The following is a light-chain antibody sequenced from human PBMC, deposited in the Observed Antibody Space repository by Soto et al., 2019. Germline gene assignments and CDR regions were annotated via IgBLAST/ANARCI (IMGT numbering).Light chain of an antibody. CDR2: AAS. CDR1: QGISSY. V-gene: IGKV1-9*01. Sequence: DIQLTQSPSFLSASVGDRVTITCRASQGISSYLAWYQQKPGKAPKLLIYAASTLQSGVPSRFSGSGSGTEFTLTISSLQPEDFATYYCQQLNSYPQVTFGQVTRLEIK. CDR3: QQLNSYPQVT. J-gene: IGKJ5*01.